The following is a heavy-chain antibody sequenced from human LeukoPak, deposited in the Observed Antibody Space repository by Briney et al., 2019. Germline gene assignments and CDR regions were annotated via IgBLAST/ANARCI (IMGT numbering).Heavy chain of an antibody. V-gene: IGHV3-23*01. J-gene: IGHJ4*02. CDR3: AKAVLPNMIVVVNFDY. Sequence: GGSLRLSCAASGFTFSSYAMSWVRQAPGEGLEWVSAISGSGGSTYYADSVKGRFTISRDNSKNTLYLQMNSLRAEDTAVYYCAKAVLPNMIVVVNFDYWGQGTLVTVSS. CDR1: GFTFSSYA. D-gene: IGHD3-22*01. CDR2: ISGSGGST.